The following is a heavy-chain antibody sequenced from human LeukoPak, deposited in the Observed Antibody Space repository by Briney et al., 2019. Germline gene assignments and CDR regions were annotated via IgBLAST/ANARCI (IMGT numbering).Heavy chain of an antibody. CDR3: ARRHRSGYYLFDY. V-gene: IGHV3-64*01. J-gene: IGHJ4*02. Sequence: GGSLRLSCAASGFTLSSYAMHWVRQAPRKGLEYVSAISSNGDSTDYANSMEGRFTISRDNSKNTLYLQMGSLRAEDMAVYYCARRHRSGYYLFDYWGQGTLVSVSS. CDR1: GFTLSSYA. CDR2: ISSNGDST. D-gene: IGHD3-22*01.